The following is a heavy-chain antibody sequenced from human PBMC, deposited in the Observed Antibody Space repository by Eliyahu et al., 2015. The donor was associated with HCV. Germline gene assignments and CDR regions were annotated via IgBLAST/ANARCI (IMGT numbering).Heavy chain of an antibody. CDR2: IHSSGTT. Sequence: QVQLQGSGPGLVKPSETLSLTCPVSAGSISNYYWTWIRQSPGEGLEWIGYIHSSGTTNYNPSLKSRVTMSVDTSKNQFSLNLSSVTAADTGVYYCARLIRGYIYGSDDHYFYGMDVWGQGTTVTVSS. D-gene: IGHD5-18*01. CDR1: AGSISNYY. V-gene: IGHV4-59*08. J-gene: IGHJ6*02. CDR3: ARLIRGYIYGSDDHYFYGMDV.